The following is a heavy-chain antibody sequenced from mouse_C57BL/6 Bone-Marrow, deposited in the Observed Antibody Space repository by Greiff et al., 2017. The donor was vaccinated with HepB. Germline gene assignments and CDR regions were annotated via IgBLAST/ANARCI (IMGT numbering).Heavy chain of an antibody. V-gene: IGHV5-17*01. J-gene: IGHJ4*01. CDR1: GFTFSDYG. Sequence: VKLMESGGGLVKPGGSLKLSCAASGFTFSDYGMHWVRLAPEKGLEWVAYISSGSSTIYYADTVKGRFTISRDNAKNTLFLQMTSLRSEDTAMYYCARPAMDYWGQGTSVTVSS. CDR2: ISSGSSTI. CDR3: ARPAMDY.